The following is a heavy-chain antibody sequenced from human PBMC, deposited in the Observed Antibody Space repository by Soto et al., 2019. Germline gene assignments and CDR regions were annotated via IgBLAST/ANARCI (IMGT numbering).Heavy chain of an antibody. CDR2: IHHSGNT. CDR1: GGSFSDYY. V-gene: IGHV4-34*01. J-gene: IGHJ6*02. D-gene: IGHD6-19*01. Sequence: QVQLQQWGAGLLKPSETLSLTCAVYGGSFSDYYWSWLRQPPGKGPEWIGDIHHSGNTKYNPSLESRVTMSVDTSKNQFSLKLTSVSAADTAVYYCARTGGSDVWSQGATVTVSS. CDR3: ARTGGSDV.